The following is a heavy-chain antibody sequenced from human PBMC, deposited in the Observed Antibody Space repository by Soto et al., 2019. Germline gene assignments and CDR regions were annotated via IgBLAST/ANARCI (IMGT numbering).Heavy chain of an antibody. Sequence: EVQLVESGGGLVKPGGSLRLSCAASGFSISNAWMHWVRQAPGKGLEGVGRVKSKADGGTADYAAPVKGRFTISRDDSKNTQYLQMNSLKMEDTAVYYCNTYPDFWGGHTPLWGQGTLVTVSS. V-gene: IGHV3-15*07. CDR3: NTYPDFWGGHTPL. CDR2: VKSKADGGTA. CDR1: GFSISNAW. D-gene: IGHD3-3*01. J-gene: IGHJ4*02.